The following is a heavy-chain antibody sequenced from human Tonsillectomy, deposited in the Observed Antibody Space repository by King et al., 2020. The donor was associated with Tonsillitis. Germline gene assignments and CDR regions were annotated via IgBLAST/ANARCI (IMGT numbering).Heavy chain of an antibody. D-gene: IGHD6-19*01. CDR3: ARDSSGRHDAFDI. CDR2: IWYDGRNK. V-gene: IGHV3-33*01. J-gene: IGHJ3*02. Sequence: VQLVESGGGVVQPGRSLRLSCAASGFTFSTYGMHWVRQAPGKWLEWVALIWYDGRNKDYADSVKGRFTISSDNSNNTLFLQMNSLRAEDTAVYYCARDSSGRHDAFDIWGQGTMVTVSS. CDR1: GFTFSTYG.